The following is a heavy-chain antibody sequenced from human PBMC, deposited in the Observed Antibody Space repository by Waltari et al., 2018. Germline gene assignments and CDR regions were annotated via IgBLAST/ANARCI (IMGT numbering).Heavy chain of an antibody. Sequence: QVQLQESGPGLVKPSETLSLPCTVSGYSISSGYYWGWIRQPPGKGLEWIGSIYHSGSTYYNPSLKSRVTISVDTSKNQFSLKLSSVTAADTAVYYCARVTGDYSAFDIWGQGTMVTVSS. CDR1: GYSISSGYY. J-gene: IGHJ3*02. D-gene: IGHD4-17*01. CDR3: ARVTGDYSAFDI. V-gene: IGHV4-38-2*02. CDR2: IYHSGST.